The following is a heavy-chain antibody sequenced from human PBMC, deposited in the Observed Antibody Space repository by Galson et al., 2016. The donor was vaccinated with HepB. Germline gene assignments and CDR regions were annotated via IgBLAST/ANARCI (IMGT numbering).Heavy chain of an antibody. V-gene: IGHV4-39*01. CDR3: ARHAGTSYENYYMDV. D-gene: IGHD1-1*01. J-gene: IGHJ6*03. Sequence: SETLSLTCTASGGSVSSSTHYWAWIRQPPGKGLEYIGSLYYAGTTYYKPSLTSRATISVDRSKSQFSLKLNSVTAADTAVYYCARHAGTSYENYYMDVWGKGATVMVSS. CDR1: GGSVSSSTHY. CDR2: LYYAGTT.